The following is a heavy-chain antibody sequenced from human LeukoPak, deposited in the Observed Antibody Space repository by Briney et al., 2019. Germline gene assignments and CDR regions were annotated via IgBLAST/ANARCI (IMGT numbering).Heavy chain of an antibody. D-gene: IGHD2-2*01. Sequence: GGSLRLSCAASGFTFNSHAMSWVRQAPGKGLEWVSYISSSGSTIYYADSVKGRFTISRDNAKNSLYLQMNSLRAEDTAVYYCARDGNSEVVPAASIFDYWGQGTLVTVSS. CDR2: ISSSGSTI. J-gene: IGHJ4*02. V-gene: IGHV3-48*04. CDR3: ARDGNSEVVPAASIFDY. CDR1: GFTFNSHA.